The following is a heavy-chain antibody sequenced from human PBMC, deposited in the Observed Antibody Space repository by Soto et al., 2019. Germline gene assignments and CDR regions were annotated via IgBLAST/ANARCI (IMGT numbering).Heavy chain of an antibody. D-gene: IGHD3-3*01. CDR2: ISGGGGST. V-gene: IGHV3-23*01. CDR3: ASRSYDFWSGTERFTYYYYYGMDV. Sequence: GGSLRLSCAASGFTFSSYAMSWVRQAPGKGLEWVSAISGGGGSTYYADSVKGRFTISRDNSKNTLYLQMNSLRAEDTAVYYCASRSYDFWSGTERFTYYYYYGMDVWGQGTTVTVSS. J-gene: IGHJ6*02. CDR1: GFTFSSYA.